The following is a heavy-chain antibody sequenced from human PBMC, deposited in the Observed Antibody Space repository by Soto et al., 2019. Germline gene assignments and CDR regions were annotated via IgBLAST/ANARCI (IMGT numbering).Heavy chain of an antibody. CDR1: GGFISNYR. CDR3: TRGTFETTAPFY. D-gene: IGHD1-7*01. V-gene: IGHV4-4*07. Sequence: QVQLQESGPGLVNPSETLSLTCTVSGGFISNYRWSWVRQPAGKGLEWIGRIFASGRTNYNPSLQSRVTMSVDTSKNQFSLKLNSVTAADTAVYYCTRGTFETTAPFYWGQGTLVTVSS. CDR2: IFASGRT. J-gene: IGHJ4*02.